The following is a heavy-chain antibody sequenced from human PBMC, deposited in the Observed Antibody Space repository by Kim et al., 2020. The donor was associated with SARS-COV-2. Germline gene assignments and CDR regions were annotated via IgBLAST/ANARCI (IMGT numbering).Heavy chain of an antibody. Sequence: SETLSLTCAVYGGSFSGYYWSWIRQPPGKGLEWIGEINHSGSTNYNPSLKSRVTISVDTSKNQFSLKLSSVTAADTAVYYCARMPRITMVRGAYVVRDYWGQGTLVTVSS. CDR2: INHSGST. CDR1: GGSFSGYY. V-gene: IGHV4-34*01. D-gene: IGHD3-10*01. J-gene: IGHJ4*02. CDR3: ARMPRITMVRGAYVVRDY.